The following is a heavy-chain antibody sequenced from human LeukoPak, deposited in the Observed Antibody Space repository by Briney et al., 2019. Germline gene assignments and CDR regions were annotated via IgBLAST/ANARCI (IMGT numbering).Heavy chain of an antibody. CDR1: GFVFSIYT. Sequence: GGSLRLSCSASGFVFSIYTMYWVRQAPGKGPEYVSTISGSGNGGSIYYADSVRGRFTISRDDSKSILYLQMNGLRSEDTAVYYCVKDFGRVRGTPDSWGQGTLVTVSS. J-gene: IGHJ4*02. V-gene: IGHV3-64D*06. CDR3: VKDFGRVRGTPDS. D-gene: IGHD3-16*01. CDR2: ISGSGNGGSI.